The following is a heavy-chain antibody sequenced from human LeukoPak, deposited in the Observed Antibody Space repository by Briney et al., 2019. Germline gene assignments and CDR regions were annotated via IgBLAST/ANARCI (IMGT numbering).Heavy chain of an antibody. J-gene: IGHJ4*02. CDR3: AKDLLRLSFDY. CDR1: GFTFSSYG. Sequence: GRSLRLSCAASGFTFSSYGMHWVRQAPGKGLEWVAVISYDGSIKYYADSVKGRFTISRDNSKNTLYLQMNSLRAEDTAVYYCAKDLLRLSFDYWGQGTLVTVSS. CDR2: ISYDGSIK. V-gene: IGHV3-30*18. D-gene: IGHD2/OR15-2a*01.